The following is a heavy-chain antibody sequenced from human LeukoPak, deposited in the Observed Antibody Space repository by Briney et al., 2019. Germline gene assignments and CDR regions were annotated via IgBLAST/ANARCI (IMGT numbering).Heavy chain of an antibody. CDR2: INHSGST. J-gene: IGHJ4*02. CDR1: GFTFSSYS. V-gene: IGHV4-34*01. Sequence: GSLRLSCAASGFTFSSYSMNWVRQPPGKGLEWIGEINHSGSTNYNPSLKSRVTISVDTSKNQFSLKLSSVTAADTAVYYCAKGSSGWYPFDYWGQGTLVTVSS. CDR3: AKGSSGWYPFDY. D-gene: IGHD6-19*01.